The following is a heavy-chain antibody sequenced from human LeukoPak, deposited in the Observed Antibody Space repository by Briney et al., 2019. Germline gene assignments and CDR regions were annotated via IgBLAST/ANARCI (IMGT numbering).Heavy chain of an antibody. CDR2: MSSGGGYT. V-gene: IGHV3-23*01. D-gene: IGHD2-15*01. CDR1: GFTFSSYA. CDR3: AKGPGYCSGSSCYSDHGSYFDY. Sequence: GGSLRLSCAASGFTFSSYAMNWVRQAPGKGLEWVSGMSSGGGYTYYADSVKGRFTISRDNSQNTLYLQMSSLRVEDTAVYYCAKGPGYCSGSSCYSDHGSYFDYWGQGTLVTVSS. J-gene: IGHJ4*02.